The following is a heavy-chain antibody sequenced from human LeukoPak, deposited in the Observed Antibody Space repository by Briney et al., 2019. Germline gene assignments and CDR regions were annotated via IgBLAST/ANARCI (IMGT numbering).Heavy chain of an antibody. CDR1: GFTFSSYA. V-gene: IGHV3-23*01. Sequence: GGSLRLSCAASGFTFSSYAMSWVRQAPGKGLEWVSAISGSGGSTYYADSVKGRFTISRDNSKNTLYLQMNSLRAEDTAVYYCARHIGYSYGPTLDYWGQGTLVTVSS. CDR2: ISGSGGST. CDR3: ARHIGYSYGPTLDY. J-gene: IGHJ4*02. D-gene: IGHD5-18*01.